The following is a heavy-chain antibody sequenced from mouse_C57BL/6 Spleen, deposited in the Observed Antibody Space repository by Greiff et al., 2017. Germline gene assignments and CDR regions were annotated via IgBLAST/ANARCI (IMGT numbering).Heavy chain of an antibody. CDR2: ISSGSSTI. CDR1: GFTFSDYG. CDR3: ASPSYYSNGYYAMDY. Sequence: EVQRVESGGGLVKPGGSLKLSCAASGFTFSDYGMHWVRQAPEKGLEWVAYISSGSSTIYYADTVKGRFTISRDNAKNTLFLQMTSLRSEDTAMYYCASPSYYSNGYYAMDYWGQGTSVTVSS. J-gene: IGHJ4*01. D-gene: IGHD2-5*01. V-gene: IGHV5-17*01.